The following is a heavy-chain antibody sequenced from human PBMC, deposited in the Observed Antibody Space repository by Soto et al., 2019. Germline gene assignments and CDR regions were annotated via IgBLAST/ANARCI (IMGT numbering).Heavy chain of an antibody. D-gene: IGHD3-16*01. V-gene: IGHV6-1*01. CDR1: GDSVSSSSVT. J-gene: IGHJ4*02. CDR3: AREGEAGPYYFDY. Sequence: SQTLSLTCAISGDSVSSSSVTWNWIRQSPSRGLEWLGRTYYRSKWYNDYAESVKSRITINPDTSKNQFSLHLNSLRVEDTAVYYCAREGEAGPYYFDYWGQGTQVTVSS. CDR2: TYYRSKWYN.